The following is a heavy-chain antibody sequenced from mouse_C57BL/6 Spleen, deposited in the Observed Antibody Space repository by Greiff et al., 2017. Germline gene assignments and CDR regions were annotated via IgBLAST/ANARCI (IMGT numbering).Heavy chain of an antibody. CDR3: ARSEGYNYFDY. J-gene: IGHJ2*01. CDR2: IYPGDGDT. CDR1: GYAFSSYW. V-gene: IGHV1-80*01. D-gene: IGHD2-2*01. Sequence: LVESGAELVKPGASVKISCKASGYAFSSYWMNWVKQRPGKGLEWIGQIYPGDGDTNYNGKFKGKATLTADKSSSTAYMQLSSLTSEDSAVYFCARSEGYNYFDYWGQGTTLTVSS.